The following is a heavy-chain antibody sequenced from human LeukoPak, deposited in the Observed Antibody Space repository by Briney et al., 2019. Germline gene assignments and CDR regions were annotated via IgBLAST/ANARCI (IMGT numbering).Heavy chain of an antibody. J-gene: IGHJ3*02. V-gene: IGHV1-2*04. D-gene: IGHD3-10*01. CDR3: ARWSTMVRGVIITWGAFDI. CDR2: INPNSGGT. CDR1: GYTFTGYY. Sequence: ASVKVSCKASGYTFTGYYMHWVRQAPGQGLEWMGWINPNSGGTNYAQKFQGWVTMTRDKSISPAYMELSRLRSDDTAVYYCARWSTMVRGVIITWGAFDIWGQGTMVTVSS.